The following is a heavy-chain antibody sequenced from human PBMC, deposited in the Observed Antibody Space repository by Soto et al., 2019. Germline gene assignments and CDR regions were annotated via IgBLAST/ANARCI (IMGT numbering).Heavy chain of an antibody. CDR2: ISAYNGNT. V-gene: IGHV1-18*01. J-gene: IGHJ4*02. D-gene: IGHD6-13*01. Sequence: QVQLVQSGAEVKKPGASVKVSCRASGYTFTSYGISWVRQAPGQGLEWMGWISAYNGNTNYAQKLQGRVTMTTDTPPSTAYMELCGLRSDDTAVYSCARVWSAIAAAGTEGDYWGQGTLVTVSS. CDR3: ARVWSAIAAAGTEGDY. CDR1: GYTFTSYG.